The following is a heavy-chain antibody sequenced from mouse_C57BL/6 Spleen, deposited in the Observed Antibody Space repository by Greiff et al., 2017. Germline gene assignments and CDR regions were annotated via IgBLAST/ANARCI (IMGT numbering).Heavy chain of an antibody. CDR3: ARSEITTGFDY. CDR2: IYPSDSET. Sequence: QVQLQQPGAELVRSGSSVKLSCKASGYTFTSYWMDWVKQRPGQGLEWIGNIYPSDSETHYNQKFKDKATLTVDKSSSTAYMQLSSLTSEDSAVYYCARSEITTGFDYWGQGTTLTVSS. CDR1: GYTFTSYW. D-gene: IGHD1-1*01. J-gene: IGHJ2*01. V-gene: IGHV1-61*01.